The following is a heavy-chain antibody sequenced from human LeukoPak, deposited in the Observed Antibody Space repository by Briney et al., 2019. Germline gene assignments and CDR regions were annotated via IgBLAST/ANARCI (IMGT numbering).Heavy chain of an antibody. CDR3: ARVLGSNAFDI. Sequence: SETLSLTCAVYGGTFSGYYWSWIRQPPGKRLEWVGESNDSGGTNYNPSLKSRVTISADKSKNQVSLKLTSVTAADTAVYYCARVLGSNAFDIWGQGTMVTVSS. J-gene: IGHJ3*02. V-gene: IGHV4-34*01. D-gene: IGHD3-10*01. CDR1: GGTFSGYY. CDR2: SNDSGGT.